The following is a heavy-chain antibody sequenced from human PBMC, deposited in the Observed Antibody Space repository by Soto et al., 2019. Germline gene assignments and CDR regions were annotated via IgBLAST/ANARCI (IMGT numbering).Heavy chain of an antibody. J-gene: IGHJ4*02. CDR2: IYSGST. V-gene: IGHV4-61*01. CDR3: ASSGAPARYLFDY. D-gene: IGHD1-26*01. CDR1: GGSVSSGSYY. Sequence: SETRSLTCTVSGGSVSSGSYYWSWIRQPPGKGLEWIGYIYSGSTNYNPSLKSRVTISVDTSKNQFSLKLTSVTAADTAVYYCASSGAPARYLFDYWGQGTLVTVSS.